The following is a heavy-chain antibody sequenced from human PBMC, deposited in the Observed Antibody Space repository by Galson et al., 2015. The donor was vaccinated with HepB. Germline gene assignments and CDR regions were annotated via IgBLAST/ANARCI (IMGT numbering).Heavy chain of an antibody. CDR1: GYTFTSYA. J-gene: IGHJ6*02. CDR3: ARDRASMAYFYGLDV. D-gene: IGHD2/OR15-2a*01. Sequence: SCKASGYTFTSYAFHWVRQAPGQRLEWMGWINAGNGNTKYSQKFQGRVTIIRDTSASTTYMELRSPTSEDTAVYYCARDRASMAYFYGLDVWGQGTTVTVSS. CDR2: INAGNGNT. V-gene: IGHV1-3*01.